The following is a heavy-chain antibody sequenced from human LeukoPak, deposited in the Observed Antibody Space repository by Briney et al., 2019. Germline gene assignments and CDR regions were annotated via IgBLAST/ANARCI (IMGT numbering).Heavy chain of an antibody. Sequence: ASVKVSFKASGGTFSSYAISWVRQAPGQGLEWVGVINPTGGTTTYAQKFQGRVTMTRDTSSSTVYMELSSLRIEDTAVYYCSRDLGGSYNDYWGQGTMVTVSS. CDR3: SRDLGGSYNDY. CDR2: INPTGGTT. J-gene: IGHJ4*02. V-gene: IGHV1-46*01. D-gene: IGHD1-26*01. CDR1: GGTFSSYA.